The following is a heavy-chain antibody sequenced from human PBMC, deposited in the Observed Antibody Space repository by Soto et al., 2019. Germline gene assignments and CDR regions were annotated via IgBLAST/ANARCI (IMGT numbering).Heavy chain of an antibody. CDR1: GFTFSSYA. V-gene: IGHV3-30-3*01. Sequence: QVQLVESGGGVVQPGRSLRLSCAASGFTFSSYAMHWVRQAPGKGLEWVAVISYDGSNKYYADYVKGRFTISRDNSKNTLYLQMNSLRAEDTAVYYCASIPHRGILARRPGAFDIWGQGTMVTVSS. CDR2: ISYDGSNK. J-gene: IGHJ3*02. CDR3: ASIPHRGILARRPGAFDI.